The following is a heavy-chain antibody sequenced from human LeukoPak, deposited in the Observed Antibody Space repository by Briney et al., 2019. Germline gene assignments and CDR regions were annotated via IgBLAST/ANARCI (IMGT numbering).Heavy chain of an antibody. D-gene: IGHD6-13*01. CDR2: IYYDGNNK. J-gene: IGHJ4*02. Sequence: TGGSLRLSCAASGFTFRNYGMHWVRQVPGKGLEWVAVIYYDGNNKYYGDSVKGRFTISRDNSKNTLYLQMNSLRAEDTAVYYCARGTGLAAAQNWGQGTLVTVSS. CDR3: ARGTGLAAAQN. V-gene: IGHV3-33*01. CDR1: GFTFRNYG.